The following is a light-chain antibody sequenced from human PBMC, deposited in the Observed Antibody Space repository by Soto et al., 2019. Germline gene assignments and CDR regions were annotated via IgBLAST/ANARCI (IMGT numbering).Light chain of an antibody. CDR2: GPS. Sequence: EIVLTQSPGTLSLSPGERATLSCRASQSVSSSYLAWYQQKPGQAPRLLIYGPSSRATGIPDRFSGSGSGTDFTLTISRLEPEDFAVYYCQQYGSSGTFGQGTKVDIK. CDR3: QQYGSSGT. J-gene: IGKJ1*01. V-gene: IGKV3-20*01. CDR1: QSVSSSY.